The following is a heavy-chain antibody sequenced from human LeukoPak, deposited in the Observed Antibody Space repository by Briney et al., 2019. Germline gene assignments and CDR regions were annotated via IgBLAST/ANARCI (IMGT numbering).Heavy chain of an antibody. D-gene: IGHD5-24*01. CDR3: ARPSRSGGYNYWYFDL. V-gene: IGHV4-39*01. CDR1: GGTISSSSYY. J-gene: IGHJ2*01. CDR2: ISYSGST. Sequence: SETLSLTCTVSGGTISSSSYYWGWIRQPPGKGLEWIGSISYSGSTCYNPSLKSRVTISVDTSNNQFSLKLRSVTAADTALYYCARPSRSGGYNYWYFDLWGRGTLVTVSS.